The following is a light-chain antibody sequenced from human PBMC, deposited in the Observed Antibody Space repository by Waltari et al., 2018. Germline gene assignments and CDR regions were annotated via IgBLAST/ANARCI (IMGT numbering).Light chain of an antibody. CDR1: SSDVGGYNY. CDR2: EVR. J-gene: IGLJ2*01. Sequence: QSALTQPASVSGSPGQSIPISCTGTSSDVGGYNYASWYQQHPGKAPKRMIYEVRNRPSGVSKRFSGSKSGNTASRTISGLQAEDEADYYCSSYTSSSTLVVFGGGTKLTVL. CDR3: SSYTSSSTLVV. V-gene: IGLV2-14*01.